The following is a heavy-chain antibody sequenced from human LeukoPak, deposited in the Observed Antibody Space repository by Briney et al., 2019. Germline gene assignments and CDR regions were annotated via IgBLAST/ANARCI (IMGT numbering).Heavy chain of an antibody. V-gene: IGHV1-69*13. CDR1: GGTFSSYA. D-gene: IGHD3-16*01. Sequence: GASVKVSCKASGGTFSSYAISWVRQAPGQGLEWMGGIIPIFGTANYAQKFQGRVTITADESTSTAYMELSSLRSEDTAVYYCAREGSGSGPSFGYWGQGTLVTVSS. CDR2: IIPIFGTA. CDR3: AREGSGSGPSFGY. J-gene: IGHJ4*02.